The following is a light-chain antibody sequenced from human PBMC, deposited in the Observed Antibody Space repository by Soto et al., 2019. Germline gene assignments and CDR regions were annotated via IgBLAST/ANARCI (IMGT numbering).Light chain of an antibody. CDR3: QHRSSWPVS. V-gene: IGKV3-11*01. CDR1: QSVTRNY. J-gene: IGKJ5*01. Sequence: EIVMTQSPATLSVSPGETATLSCRASQSVTRNYLAWYQHKSGQAPRLLIYDASNRATGIPARFSGSGSGTDFTLTISSLEPEDFAVYYCQHRSSWPVSFGQGTRLEIK. CDR2: DAS.